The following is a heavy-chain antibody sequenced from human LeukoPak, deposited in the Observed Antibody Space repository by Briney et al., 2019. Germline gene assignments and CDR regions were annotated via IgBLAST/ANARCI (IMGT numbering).Heavy chain of an antibody. CDR2: IRGDTGDT. V-gene: IGHV1-2*02. CDR1: GYRPSDYY. J-gene: IGHJ4*02. CDR3: ARVRGNSCDY. Sequence: ASVTVSCKTSGYRPSDYYMHWVRQAPGQGLEWMGWIRGDTGDTDSPQKFQGRVTMTRDTSTNTAYMELSRLRYDDTAMYFCARVRGNSCDYWGQGTLVTVSS. D-gene: IGHD6-13*01.